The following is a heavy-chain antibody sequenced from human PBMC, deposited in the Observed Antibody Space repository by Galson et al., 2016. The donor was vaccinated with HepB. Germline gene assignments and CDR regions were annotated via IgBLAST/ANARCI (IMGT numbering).Heavy chain of an antibody. J-gene: IGHJ4*02. V-gene: IGHV3-23*01. Sequence: SLRLSCAASGFSISIYSMNWVRQAPGKGPEWVSAITGNGGTTYYTDSVKGRFTISRDNSKNTLYLQMNSLRVDDTAVYYCAKRDYSDSDGYLPLFDRWGQGTLVTVSS. CDR1: GFSISIYS. D-gene: IGHD3-22*01. CDR2: ITGNGGTT. CDR3: AKRDYSDSDGYLPLFDR.